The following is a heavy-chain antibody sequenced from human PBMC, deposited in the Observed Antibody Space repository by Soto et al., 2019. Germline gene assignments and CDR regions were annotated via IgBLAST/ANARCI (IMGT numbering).Heavy chain of an antibody. CDR1: GFTFSNYG. J-gene: IGHJ5*02. D-gene: IGHD3-22*01. CDR3: ARDRGYRRYLHSRGFWADP. CDR2: VVYDGSKK. V-gene: IGHV3-33*08. Sequence: GGSLRLSCAASGFTFSNYGMDWVRQAPGKGLEWVAAVVYDGSKKYYADSVKGRFTVSRDNYKNTLFLEMNALRAEDTAVYYCARDRGYRRYLHSRGFWADPWGQGTLGTVSS.